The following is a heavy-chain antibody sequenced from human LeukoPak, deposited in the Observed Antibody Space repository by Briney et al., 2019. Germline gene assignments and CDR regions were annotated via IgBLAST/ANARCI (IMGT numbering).Heavy chain of an antibody. CDR1: GYTFTSYG. J-gene: IGHJ4*02. CDR3: ARELHEYYYGLGSGY. CDR2: ISAYNGNT. D-gene: IGHD3-10*01. Sequence: ASVKVSCKASGYTFTSYGISWVRQAPGQGLEWMGWISAYNGNTNYAQKIQGRVTMTTDTSTSTAYMELRSLRSDDTAVYYCARELHEYYYGLGSGYWGQGTLVTVSS. V-gene: IGHV1-18*01.